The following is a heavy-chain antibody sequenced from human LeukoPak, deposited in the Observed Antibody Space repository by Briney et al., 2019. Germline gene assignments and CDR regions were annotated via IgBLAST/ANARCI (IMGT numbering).Heavy chain of an antibody. Sequence: GGSLRLSCAASGFTFSSYSMNWVRQAPGKGLEWVSSISSSSSYIYYADSVKGRFTISRDNAKNSLYLQMNSLRAEDTAVYYCAREGPGGWYYFDYWGQGTLVTVSS. J-gene: IGHJ4*02. CDR3: AREGPGGWYYFDY. CDR2: ISSSSSYI. D-gene: IGHD6-19*01. CDR1: GFTFSSYS. V-gene: IGHV3-21*01.